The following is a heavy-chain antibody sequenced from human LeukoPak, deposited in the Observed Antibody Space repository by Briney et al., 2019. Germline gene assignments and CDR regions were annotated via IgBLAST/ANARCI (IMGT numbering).Heavy chain of an antibody. CDR3: ARHRTAINRYGPYVALDM. CDR2: FYYSGNT. CDR1: GVSITSSDYY. J-gene: IGHJ3*02. Sequence: SETLSLTCTVSGVSITSSDYYWGWIRQLPGKGLEWIGSFYYSGNTYYNPPLKSRITISEDTSKYQFSLKLSSVTAADTAVYYCARHRTAINRYGPYVALDMWGQGTMVTVSS. V-gene: IGHV4-39*01. D-gene: IGHD5-18*01.